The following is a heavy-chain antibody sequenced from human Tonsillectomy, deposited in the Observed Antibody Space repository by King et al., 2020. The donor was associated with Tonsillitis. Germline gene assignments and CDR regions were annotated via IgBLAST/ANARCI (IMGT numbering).Heavy chain of an antibody. Sequence: VQLVESGGGLVQPGGSLRLSCAASGFTLSSYWMSWVRQAPGKGLEWVANIKQGGSEKYYVDSVKGRFTISRDNAKNSLYLQMNSLRAEDTAVYYCARVAGGYYFDYWGQGTLVTVSS. CDR2: IKQGGSEK. V-gene: IGHV3-7*03. CDR3: ARVAGGYYFDY. D-gene: IGHD6-19*01. CDR1: GFTLSSYW. J-gene: IGHJ4*02.